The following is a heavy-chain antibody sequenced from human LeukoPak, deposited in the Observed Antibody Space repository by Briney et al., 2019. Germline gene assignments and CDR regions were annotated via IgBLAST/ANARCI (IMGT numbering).Heavy chain of an antibody. CDR1: GYSISSGYY. J-gene: IGHJ4*02. Sequence: SETLSLTCAVSGYSISSGYYWGWIRQPPGKGLEWIGYIYYSGSTYYNPSLKSRVTISVDTSKNQFSLKLSSVTAADTAVYYCARYCSSTSRYPFDYWGQGTLVTVSS. D-gene: IGHD2-2*01. CDR2: IYYSGST. CDR3: ARYCSSTSRYPFDY. V-gene: IGHV4-38-2*01.